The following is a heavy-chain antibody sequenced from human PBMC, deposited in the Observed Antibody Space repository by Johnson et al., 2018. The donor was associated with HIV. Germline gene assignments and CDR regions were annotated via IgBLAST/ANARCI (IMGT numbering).Heavy chain of an antibody. Sequence: QVQLVESGGGLVKPGGSLRLSCATSGFTFSDYYMTWIRQAPGKGLEWVSYISSRSGIIIYDADAVRGRFTISRDNAMNSLYLQMNSLGAEDTAVYYCARDRALSHPGGAFDIWGRGTVVTVSS. CDR1: GFTFSDYY. J-gene: IGHJ3*02. CDR3: ARDRALSHPGGAFDI. V-gene: IGHV3-11*04. D-gene: IGHD2/OR15-2a*01. CDR2: ISSRSGIII.